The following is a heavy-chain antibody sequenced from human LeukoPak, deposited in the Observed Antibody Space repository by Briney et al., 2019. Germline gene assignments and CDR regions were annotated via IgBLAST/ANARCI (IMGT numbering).Heavy chain of an antibody. CDR1: GGSISSYY. D-gene: IGHD5-18*01. Sequence: PSETLSLTCTVSGGSISSYYWSWIRQPPGKGLEWIGYIYYSGSTKYNPSLKSPVTISVDTSKNQFSLKLSSVTAADTAVYYCARGRKYSYGYRVNELGSGYFDNWGQGTLVTVSS. CDR3: ARGRKYSYGYRVNELGSGYFDN. CDR2: IYYSGST. V-gene: IGHV4-59*01. J-gene: IGHJ4*02.